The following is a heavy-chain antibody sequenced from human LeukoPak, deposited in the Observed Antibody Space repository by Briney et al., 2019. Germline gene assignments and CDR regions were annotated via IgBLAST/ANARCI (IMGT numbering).Heavy chain of an antibody. J-gene: IGHJ4*02. CDR3: ARATCAGGSCSYWYFDY. V-gene: IGHV1-18*01. CDR2: ISAYNGNT. D-gene: IGHD2-15*01. CDR1: GYTFTSYG. Sequence: GASVKVSCKASGYTFTSYGISWVRQAPGQGLEWMGWISAYNGNTNYAQKLQGRVTMTTDTSTSTAYMELRSLRFDDTAVYYCARATCAGGSCSYWYFDYWGQGTLVTVSS.